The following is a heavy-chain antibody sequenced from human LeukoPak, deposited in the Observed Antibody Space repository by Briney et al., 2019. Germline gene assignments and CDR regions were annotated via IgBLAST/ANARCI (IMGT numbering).Heavy chain of an antibody. Sequence: LPGGSLRLSCAASGFTFSSYAMSWVRQAPGRGLEWVANIKQDGSEKYYVDSVKGRFTISRDNAKNSLYLQMNSLRAEDTAVYYCARVMGSTDAFDIWGQGTMVTVSS. CDR3: ARVMGSTDAFDI. J-gene: IGHJ3*02. V-gene: IGHV3-7*01. CDR1: GFTFSSYA. CDR2: IKQDGSEK. D-gene: IGHD2-2*01.